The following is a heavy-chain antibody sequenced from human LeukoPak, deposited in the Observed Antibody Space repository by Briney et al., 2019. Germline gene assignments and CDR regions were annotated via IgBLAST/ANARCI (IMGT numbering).Heavy chain of an antibody. D-gene: IGHD6-19*01. Sequence: GGSLRLSCAASGFTFSSYGMHWVCQAPGKGLEWVAVISYDGSNKYYADSVKGRFTISRDNSKNTLYLQMNSLRAEDTAVYYCARGGIAVAGTSPGLAYWGQGTLVTVSS. V-gene: IGHV3-30*04. J-gene: IGHJ4*02. CDR3: ARGGIAVAGTSPGLAY. CDR1: GFTFSSYG. CDR2: ISYDGSNK.